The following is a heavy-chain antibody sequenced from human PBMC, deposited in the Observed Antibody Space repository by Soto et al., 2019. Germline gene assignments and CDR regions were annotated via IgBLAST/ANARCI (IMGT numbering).Heavy chain of an antibody. CDR1: GYTFTSYA. J-gene: IGHJ4*02. CDR2: INAGNGNT. Sequence: QVQLVQSGAEVKKPGASVKVSCKASGYTFTSYATHWVRQAPGQRLEWMGWINAGNGNTKYSQKFQGRVTITRDTSASTAYMELSSLRSEDTAVYYCASDLGYCSGGSCQIGSFDYWGQGTLVTVSS. CDR3: ASDLGYCSGGSCQIGSFDY. D-gene: IGHD2-15*01. V-gene: IGHV1-3*01.